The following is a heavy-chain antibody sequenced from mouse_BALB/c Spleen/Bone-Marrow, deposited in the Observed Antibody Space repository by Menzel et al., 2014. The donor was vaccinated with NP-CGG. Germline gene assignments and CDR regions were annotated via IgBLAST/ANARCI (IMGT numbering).Heavy chain of an antibody. D-gene: IGHD2-4*01. J-gene: IGHJ3*01. V-gene: IGHV1S81*02. CDR2: INPSNGGT. CDR3: TNDYLFAY. CDR1: GYTFTSYY. Sequence: QVQLKESGAELVKPGASVKLSCKASGYTFTSYYMYWVKQRPGQGLEWIGEINPSNGGTNFNEKFRSKATLTVDKSSSTAYMQLSSLTFEDSAVYYCTNDYLFAYWGQGTLVTVSA.